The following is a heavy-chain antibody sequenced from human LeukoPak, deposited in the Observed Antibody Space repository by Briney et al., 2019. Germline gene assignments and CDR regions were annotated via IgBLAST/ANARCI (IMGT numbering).Heavy chain of an antibody. CDR1: GFTFSSYA. J-gene: IGHJ6*02. CDR3: ARDLDGSGWSTPYYYYGMDV. D-gene: IGHD6-19*01. Sequence: GGSLRLSCAASGFTFSSYAMHRVRQAPGKGLEWVAVISYDGSNKYYADSVKGRFTISRDNSKNTLYLQMNSLRAEDTAVYYCARDLDGSGWSTPYYYYGMDVWGQGTTVTVS. V-gene: IGHV3-30-3*01. CDR2: ISYDGSNK.